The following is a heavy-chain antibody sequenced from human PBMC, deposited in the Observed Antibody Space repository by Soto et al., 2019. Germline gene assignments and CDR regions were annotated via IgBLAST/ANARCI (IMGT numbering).Heavy chain of an antibody. Sequence: QVQLVQSGAEVKKPGSSVKVSCKASGGTFSSYAISWVRQAPGQGLEWMGGIIPIFGTANYAQKFQGRVTITADEATSTAYRELSSLRSEDTAVYYCARGMKHYYGSGSNAFDIWGQGTMVTVSS. CDR1: GGTFSSYA. CDR3: ARGMKHYYGSGSNAFDI. J-gene: IGHJ3*02. V-gene: IGHV1-69*01. D-gene: IGHD3-10*01. CDR2: IIPIFGTA.